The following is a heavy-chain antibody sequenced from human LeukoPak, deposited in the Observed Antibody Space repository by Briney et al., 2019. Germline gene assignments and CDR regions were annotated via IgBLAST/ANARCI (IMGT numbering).Heavy chain of an antibody. CDR3: ARGRTTETTFYYYYYGMDV. D-gene: IGHD4-11*01. V-gene: IGHV4-34*01. CDR1: GGSFSGYY. J-gene: IGHJ6*02. Sequence: PSETLSLTCAVYGGSFSGYYWSWSRQPPGKGLEWIGEINHSGSTNYNPSLKSRVTISVDTSKNQFSLKLSSVTAADTAVYYCARGRTTETTFYYYYYGMDVWGQGTTVTVSS. CDR2: INHSGST.